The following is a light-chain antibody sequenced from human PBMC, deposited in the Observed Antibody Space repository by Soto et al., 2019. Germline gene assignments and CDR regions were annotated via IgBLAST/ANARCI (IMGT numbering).Light chain of an antibody. J-gene: IGLJ1*01. V-gene: IGLV2-14*01. CDR2: EVS. CDR1: SSDIGYYKY. CDR3: SSYTTSSTVV. Sequence: QSALTQPASVSGSPGQSITISCTGTSSDIGYYKYVSWYQQHPGKAPKLMIYEVSNRPSGVSNRFSGSKSANTASLTISGLQSEDEADYYCSSYTTSSTVVFGTGTKLTVL.